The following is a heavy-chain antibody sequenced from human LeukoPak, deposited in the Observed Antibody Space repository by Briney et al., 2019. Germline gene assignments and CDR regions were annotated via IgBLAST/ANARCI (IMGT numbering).Heavy chain of an antibody. D-gene: IGHD4-17*01. J-gene: IGHJ4*02. CDR2: IIPIFGTA. V-gene: IGHV1-69*06. Sequence: ASVKVSCKASGGAFSSYAISWVRQAPGQGLEWMGGIIPIFGTANYAQKFQGRVTITADKSTSTAYMELSSLRSEDTAVYYCARGSEDYGDYVLKFDYWGQGTLVTVSS. CDR3: ARGSEDYGDYVLKFDY. CDR1: GGAFSSYA.